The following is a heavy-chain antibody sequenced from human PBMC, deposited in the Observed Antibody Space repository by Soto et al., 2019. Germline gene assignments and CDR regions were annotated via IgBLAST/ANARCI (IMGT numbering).Heavy chain of an antibody. V-gene: IGHV1-18*01. J-gene: IGHJ4*02. Sequence: QVQLVQSGPEVKNPGASVKVSCKASGYKFTNFGIAWIRQAPGQGLEWMGRSSVYNGDTTFAQNFQDRVTLTTDTSTSTAYMELRSVRSDDTAVYYCARAEYYYGSSGYYLLFYVHYWGQGTGVTVSS. CDR1: GYKFTNFG. D-gene: IGHD3-22*01. CDR3: ARAEYYYGSSGYYLLFYVHY. CDR2: SSVYNGDT.